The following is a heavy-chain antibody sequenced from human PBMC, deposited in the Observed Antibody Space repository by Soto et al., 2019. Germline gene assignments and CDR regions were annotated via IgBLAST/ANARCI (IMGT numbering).Heavy chain of an antibody. Sequence: PSETLSLTCTVSVGSISSYYWSWIRQPPGKGLEWIGYIYYSGSTNYNPSLKSRVTISVDTSKNQFSLKLSSVTAADTAVYYCARDARLRQGFDYWGQGTLVTVSS. CDR2: IYYSGST. J-gene: IGHJ4*02. D-gene: IGHD3-16*01. V-gene: IGHV4-59*01. CDR1: VGSISSYY. CDR3: ARDARLRQGFDY.